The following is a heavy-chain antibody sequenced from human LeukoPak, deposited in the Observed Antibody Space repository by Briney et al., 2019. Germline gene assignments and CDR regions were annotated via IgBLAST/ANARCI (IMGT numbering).Heavy chain of an antibody. CDR2: ISSSGSTI. D-gene: IGHD6-13*01. V-gene: IGHV3-48*03. J-gene: IGHJ5*02. CDR3: ARGQSSSWYRYNWFDP. Sequence: GGSLRLSCVASGFTFSSQAMSWVRQAPGKGLEWVSGISSSGSTIYYADSVKGRFTISRDNAKNSLYLQMNSLRAEDTAVYYCARGQSSSWYRYNWFDPWGQGTLVTVSS. CDR1: GFTFSSQA.